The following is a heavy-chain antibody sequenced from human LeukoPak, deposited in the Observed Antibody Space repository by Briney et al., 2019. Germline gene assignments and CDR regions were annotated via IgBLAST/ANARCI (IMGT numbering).Heavy chain of an antibody. CDR2: AYGDGSSQ. V-gene: IGHV3-30*03. D-gene: IGHD6-19*01. CDR1: GFPFSGYG. Sequence: GGSLRLSCAASGFPFSGYGMHWVRQAPGKGLEWVAVAYGDGSSQYYADSVKGRFSISKDISKNTLSLQMNSLRAEDTAVYYCARNGEYSSGRGYYFDYWGQGTLVTVSS. J-gene: IGHJ4*02. CDR3: ARNGEYSSGRGYYFDY.